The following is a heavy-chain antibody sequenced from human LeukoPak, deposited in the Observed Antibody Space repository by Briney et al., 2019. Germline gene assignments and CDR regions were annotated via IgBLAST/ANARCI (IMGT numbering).Heavy chain of an antibody. CDR3: ARDSKTMKTYYYDSSPPPPYYFDY. CDR1: GFTFDDYA. V-gene: IGHV3-9*01. Sequence: PGGSLRLSCAASGFTFDDYAMHWVRQAPGKGLEWVSGISWNSGSIGYADSVKGRFTISRDNAKNSLYLQMNSLRAEDTAVYYCARDSKTMKTYYYDSSPPPPYYFDYWGQGTLVTVSS. D-gene: IGHD3-22*01. J-gene: IGHJ4*02. CDR2: ISWNSGSI.